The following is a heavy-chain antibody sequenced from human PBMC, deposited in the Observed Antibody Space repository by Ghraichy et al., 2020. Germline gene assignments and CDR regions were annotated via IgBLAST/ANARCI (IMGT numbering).Heavy chain of an antibody. Sequence: SETLSLTCTVSGGSISTTSCYWGWIRQPPGKGLECIGSIYYSGSTYYNPSLKSRVTMSVDTSKNQFSLKLSSVTAADTAVYYCARWRCYNNYEYYFDYWGQGTLVTVSS. V-gene: IGHV4-39*07. J-gene: IGHJ4*02. CDR3: ARWRCYNNYEYYFDY. CDR2: IYYSGST. CDR1: GGSISTTSCY. D-gene: IGHD4-11*01.